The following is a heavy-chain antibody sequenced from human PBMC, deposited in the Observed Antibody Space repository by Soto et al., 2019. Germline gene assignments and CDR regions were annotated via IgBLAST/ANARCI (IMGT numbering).Heavy chain of an antibody. CDR2: MSHSGGT. V-gene: IGHV4-34*01. CDR1: GGFVSSGSYY. D-gene: IGHD1-1*01. J-gene: IGHJ3*02. CDR3: ARVERGNATTVVDAFDI. Sequence: QVQLQQWGAGLLKPSETLSLTCAVYGGFVSSGSYYWSWIRQPPGQGLEWIGEMSHSGGTHSNPSLKSRVTIAVDTSKNQFSLKMSSVTAADTALYYCARVERGNATTVVDAFDIWGPGTMVTVSS.